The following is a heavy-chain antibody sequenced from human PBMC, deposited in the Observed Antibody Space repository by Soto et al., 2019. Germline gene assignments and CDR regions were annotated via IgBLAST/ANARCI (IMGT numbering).Heavy chain of an antibody. CDR2: IYYSGST. CDR3: VRGEVVASNWFDP. D-gene: IGHD2-15*01. CDR1: GGSIIDSGSFY. Sequence: QVQMQESGPGLVKPSQTLYLTCSVSGGSIIDSGSFYWNWIRQPPGKGLEWIGYIYYSGSTYYNRSIKSRATISLDTSKNKFSLKLTSVTAADTAIYYCVRGEVVASNWFDPWGQGTLVTVSS. V-gene: IGHV4-31*03. J-gene: IGHJ5*02.